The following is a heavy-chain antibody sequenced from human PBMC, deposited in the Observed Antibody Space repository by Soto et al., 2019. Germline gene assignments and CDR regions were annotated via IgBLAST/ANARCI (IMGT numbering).Heavy chain of an antibody. CDR3: AGHIAAAARGVFEFAY. J-gene: IGHJ4*02. Sequence: QVQLQESGPGLVKPSETLSLTCTVSGGSISSYYWSWIRQPPGKGLEWIGYIYYSGSTNYNPSLTTRVTIAVATSKNPVSLKLSSVTAADTAVYYCAGHIAAAARGVFEFAYWGQGTLVTVSS. CDR1: GGSISSYY. CDR2: IYYSGST. D-gene: IGHD6-13*01. V-gene: IGHV4-59*01.